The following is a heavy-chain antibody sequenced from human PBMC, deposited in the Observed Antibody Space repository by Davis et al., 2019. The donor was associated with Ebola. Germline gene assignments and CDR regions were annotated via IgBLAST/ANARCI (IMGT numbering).Heavy chain of an antibody. CDR1: GYTFTNYA. D-gene: IGHD5-24*01. Sequence: AASVKVSCKASGYTFTNYAMHWVRQAPGQRLEWMGWINAGNGNTKYSQKFQGRVTITRDTSASTAYMELSSLRSEDTAVYYCARQGWLPLRYAFDIWGQGTMVTVSS. CDR2: INAGNGNT. V-gene: IGHV1-3*01. CDR3: ARQGWLPLRYAFDI. J-gene: IGHJ3*02.